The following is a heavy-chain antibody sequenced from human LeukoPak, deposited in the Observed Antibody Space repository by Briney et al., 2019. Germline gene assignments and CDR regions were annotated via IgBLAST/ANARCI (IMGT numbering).Heavy chain of an antibody. J-gene: IGHJ6*02. Sequence: SETLSLTCTVSGGSISSYYWSWIRQPPGKGLEWIGYIYYSGSTNYNPSLKSRVTISVDTSKNQFSLKLSSVTAADTAVYYCARRRVVPAANYYYYGMDVWGQGTTVTVSS. CDR3: ARRRVVPAANYYYYGMDV. CDR2: IYYSGST. CDR1: GGSISSYY. V-gene: IGHV4-59*01. D-gene: IGHD2-2*01.